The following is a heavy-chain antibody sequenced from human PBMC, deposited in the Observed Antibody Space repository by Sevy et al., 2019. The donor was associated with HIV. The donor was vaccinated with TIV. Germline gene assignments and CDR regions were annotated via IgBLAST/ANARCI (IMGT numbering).Heavy chain of an antibody. CDR3: VNNMEDDAFDI. V-gene: IGHV3-23*01. CDR1: GFTFSSNA. J-gene: IGHJ3*02. CDR2: IRGSGGST. Sequence: AGSLRLSCAASGFTFSSNAMSWVRQAPGKALEWVSAIRGSGGSTYYADSVKGRFTISRDNSKNTLYLQMNSLRAEDTAVYYCVNNMEDDAFDIWGQGTMVTVSS. D-gene: IGHD3-10*01.